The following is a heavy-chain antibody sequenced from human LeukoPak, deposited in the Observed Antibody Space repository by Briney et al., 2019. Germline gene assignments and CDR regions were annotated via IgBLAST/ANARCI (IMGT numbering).Heavy chain of an antibody. CDR3: AKSRPYYDSSGYPYYFDY. Sequence: GGSLRLSCAASGFTFSSYGMHWVRQAPGKGLEWVSGISWNSGSIGYADSVKGRLTISRDNAKNSLYLQMNSLRAEDTALYYCAKSRPYYDSSGYPYYFDYWGQGTLVTVSS. CDR1: GFTFSSYG. CDR2: ISWNSGSI. D-gene: IGHD3-22*01. J-gene: IGHJ4*02. V-gene: IGHV3-9*01.